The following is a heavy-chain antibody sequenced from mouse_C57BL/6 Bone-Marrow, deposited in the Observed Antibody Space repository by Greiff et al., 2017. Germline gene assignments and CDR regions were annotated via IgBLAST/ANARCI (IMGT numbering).Heavy chain of an antibody. V-gene: IGHV1-52*01. CDR3: ARSEGTTYFDY. CDR2: IDPSDSET. CDR1: GYTFTSYW. D-gene: IGHD1-1*01. Sequence: VQLQQPGAELVRPGSSVKLSCKASGYTFTSYWMHWVKQRPIQGLEWIGNIDPSDSETHYNQKFKDKATLTVDKSSSTAYMQLSSLTSEDSAVYYCARSEGTTYFDYWGQGTTLTVSS. J-gene: IGHJ2*01.